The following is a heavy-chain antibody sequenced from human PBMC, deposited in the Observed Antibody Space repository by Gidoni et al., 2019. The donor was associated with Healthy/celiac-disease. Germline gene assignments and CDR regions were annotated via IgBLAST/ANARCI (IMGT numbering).Heavy chain of an antibody. CDR3: AKDRGSGWFTPAS. J-gene: IGHJ4*02. D-gene: IGHD6-19*01. Sequence: EVQLLESGGGLVQPGGSLRLSCAASRFTFSSYAMSWVRQAPGKGLEWVSAISGSGGSTYYADAVKGRFTISRDNSKNTLYLQMNSLRAEDTAVYYCAKDRGSGWFTPASWGQGTLVTVSS. CDR2: ISGSGGST. V-gene: IGHV3-23*01. CDR1: RFTFSSYA.